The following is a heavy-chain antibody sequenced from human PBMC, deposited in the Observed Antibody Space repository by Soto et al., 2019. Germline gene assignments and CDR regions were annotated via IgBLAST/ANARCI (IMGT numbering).Heavy chain of an antibody. J-gene: IGHJ4*02. Sequence: GGSLRLSCRAAGFTFSSHAMNWVRQAPGKGLEWVSSISGNGGDTYYADSVKGRYTISRDNSKNTLYLQMNSLRAEDTAVYFCAKVVGTTALVVIDYWGQGSLVTVSS. V-gene: IGHV3-23*01. D-gene: IGHD1-26*01. CDR3: AKVVGTTALVVIDY. CDR2: ISGNGGDT. CDR1: GFTFSSHA.